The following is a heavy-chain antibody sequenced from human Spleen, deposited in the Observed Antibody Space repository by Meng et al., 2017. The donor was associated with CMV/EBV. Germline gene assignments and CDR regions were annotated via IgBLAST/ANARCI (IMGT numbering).Heavy chain of an antibody. CDR1: GFTFSSYS. CDR3: ARDSRFGVVNSVGY. CDR2: ISSSSIYI. D-gene: IGHD3-3*01. V-gene: IGHV3-21*01. Sequence: LSLTCAASGFTFSSYSMNWVRQAPGKGLEWVSSISSSSIYIYYADSVKGRFTISRDNAKKTLYLQMNSLRAEDTAVYYCARDSRFGVVNSVGYWGQGTLVTVSS. J-gene: IGHJ4*02.